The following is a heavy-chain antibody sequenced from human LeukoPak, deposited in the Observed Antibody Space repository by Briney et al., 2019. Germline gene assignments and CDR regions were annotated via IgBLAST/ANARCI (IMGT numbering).Heavy chain of an antibody. J-gene: IGHJ4*02. D-gene: IGHD1-26*01. CDR1: GITFISAW. CDR2: IKSNTVGGTT. CDR3: ATEYYGSYNF. Sequence: GGSLRLSCAASGITFISAWMSWVRQAPGKGLEWVGHIKSNTVGGTTDYAAPVKDRFTISRDDSKTTLHLQMNSLQTEDTALYYCATEYYGSYNFWGQGALVTVSS. V-gene: IGHV3-15*01.